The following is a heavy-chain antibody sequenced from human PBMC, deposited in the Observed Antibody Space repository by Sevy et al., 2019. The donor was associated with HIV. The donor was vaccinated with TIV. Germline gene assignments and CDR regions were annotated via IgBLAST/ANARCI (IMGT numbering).Heavy chain of an antibody. CDR2: INSPGTK. CDR1: GFIVSNYA. V-gene: IGHV3-23*01. J-gene: IGHJ4*02. Sequence: GGSLRLSCAASGFIVSNYAMTWVRQAPGKGLEWVSSINSPGTKYYADSVKGRFTISRDNSKNTLYLQMNSLRVDDTAVYSCAKGEGVGSVPYFDYWGQGTLVTVSS. D-gene: IGHD1-26*01. CDR3: AKGEGVGSVPYFDY.